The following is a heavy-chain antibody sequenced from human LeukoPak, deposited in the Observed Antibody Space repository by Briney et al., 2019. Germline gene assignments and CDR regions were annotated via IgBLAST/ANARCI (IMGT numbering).Heavy chain of an antibody. CDR3: ARHVVAVGFDY. V-gene: IGHV3-21*01. J-gene: IGHJ4*02. D-gene: IGHD3-22*01. CDR1: GFTFSSYG. CDR2: ITSSSSYI. Sequence: PGGSLRLSCAASGFTFSSYGMNWVRQAPGKGLEWVSSITSSSSYIYYADSLKGRFTISRDNAKNSLYLQMNSLRAEDTAIYYCARHVVAVGFDYWGQGTLVTVSS.